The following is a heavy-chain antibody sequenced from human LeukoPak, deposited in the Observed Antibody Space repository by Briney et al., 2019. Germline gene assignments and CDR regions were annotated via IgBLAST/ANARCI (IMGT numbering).Heavy chain of an antibody. CDR1: GFTFSSYA. Sequence: PGGSLRLSCAASGFTFSSYAMSWVRQAPGKGLEWVSAISGSGGSTYYADSVKGRFTISRDNFKNTLYLQMNSLRAEDTAVYYCAKDFGIVVVPAAMVWGQGTMVTVSS. J-gene: IGHJ3*01. V-gene: IGHV3-23*01. CDR3: AKDFGIVVVPAAMV. CDR2: ISGSGGST. D-gene: IGHD2-2*01.